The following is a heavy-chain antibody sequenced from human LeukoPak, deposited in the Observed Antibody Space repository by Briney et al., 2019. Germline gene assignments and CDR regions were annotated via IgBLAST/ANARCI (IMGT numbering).Heavy chain of an antibody. V-gene: IGHV3-30*02. CDR1: GFTFSSYG. D-gene: IGHD3-3*01. CDR3: AKDNVLWSGYPIRGYFDY. Sequence: GGSLRLSCAASGFTFSSYGMHWVRQAPGKGLEWVAFIRYDGSNKYYADSVKGRFTISRDNSKNTLYLQMNSLRAEDTAVYYCAKDNVLWSGYPIRGYFDYWGQGTLITVSS. J-gene: IGHJ4*02. CDR2: IRYDGSNK.